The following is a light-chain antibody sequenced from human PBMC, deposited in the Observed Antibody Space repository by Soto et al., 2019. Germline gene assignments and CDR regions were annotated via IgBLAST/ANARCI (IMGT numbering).Light chain of an antibody. V-gene: IGKV1-39*01. CDR1: QSLGKY. CDR3: LQTNSSPFT. Sequence: DIQMTQSPSSLSASIGDRVTLTCRASQSLGKYLNWYPHKPGKAPKLLIFAASTLQLGVPSRFSGSGSGTEFTLSISSLQPEDFATYFCLQTNSSPFTFGGGTKVEIK. J-gene: IGKJ4*01. CDR2: AAS.